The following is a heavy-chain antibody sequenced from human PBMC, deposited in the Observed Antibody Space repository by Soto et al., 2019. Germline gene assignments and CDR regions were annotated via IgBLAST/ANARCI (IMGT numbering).Heavy chain of an antibody. V-gene: IGHV3-64D*08. J-gene: IGHJ4*02. D-gene: IGHD3-16*02. CDR2: ISSNGGST. Sequence: AGRSLRLSCSASGFTFSSYAMHWVRQAPGKGLEYVSAISSNGGSTYYADSVKGRFTISRDNSKNTLYLQMSSLRAEDTAVYYCVKGGPRLRLGELSLYVYFDYWGQGTLVPVSS. CDR1: GFTFSSYA. CDR3: VKGGPRLRLGELSLYVYFDY.